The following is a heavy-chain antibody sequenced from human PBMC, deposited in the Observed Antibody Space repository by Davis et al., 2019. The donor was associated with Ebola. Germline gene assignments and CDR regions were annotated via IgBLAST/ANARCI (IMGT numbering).Heavy chain of an antibody. Sequence: ASVQVSCKSSRYTFPSYGLVWVRPAPGLGLEWMGWISGFNTNTNFAQKFQGRVTVSKDTSTNTAYMDLRSLTSDDTAIYYSARAPNYDVLTGTSSYYFDYWGQGTLVTVSS. D-gene: IGHD3-9*01. J-gene: IGHJ4*02. V-gene: IGHV1-18*04. CDR3: ARAPNYDVLTGTSSYYFDY. CDR2: ISGFNTNT. CDR1: RYTFPSYG.